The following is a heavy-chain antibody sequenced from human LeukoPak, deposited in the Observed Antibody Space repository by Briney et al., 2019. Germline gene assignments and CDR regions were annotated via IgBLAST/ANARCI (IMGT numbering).Heavy chain of an antibody. CDR2: ISGSGGST. Sequence: PGGSLRLSCAASGFTFSSYAMSWVRQAPGKGLEWVSAISGSGGSTYYADYVKGRFTISRDNSKNTLYLQMNSLRAEDTAVYYCAKAGRVTYYFDYWGQGTLVTVSS. CDR1: GFTFSSYA. V-gene: IGHV3-23*01. J-gene: IGHJ4*02. D-gene: IGHD3-16*01. CDR3: AKAGRVTYYFDY.